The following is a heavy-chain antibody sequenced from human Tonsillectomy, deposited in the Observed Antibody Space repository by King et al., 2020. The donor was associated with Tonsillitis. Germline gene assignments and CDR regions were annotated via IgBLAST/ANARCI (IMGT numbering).Heavy chain of an antibody. CDR3: ARMDTAMAYFDY. J-gene: IGHJ4*02. CDR1: GFSLSTSGMC. CDR2: IDWDDDK. Sequence: VTLKESGPALVKPPQTLTLTCTFSGFSLSTSGMCVSWIRQPPGQALEWLARIDWDDDKYYSTSLKTRLTISKDTSKNQVVLTMTNMDPVDTATYYCARMDTAMAYFDYWGQGTLVTVSS. D-gene: IGHD5-18*01. V-gene: IGHV2-70*11.